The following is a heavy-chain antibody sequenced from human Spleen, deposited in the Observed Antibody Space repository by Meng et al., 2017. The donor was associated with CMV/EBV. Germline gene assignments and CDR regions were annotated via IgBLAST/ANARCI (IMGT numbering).Heavy chain of an antibody. CDR3: ARLDWVRGVIDY. V-gene: IGHV5-51*01. CDR1: AYPFSNYW. Sequence: RQPGEDLRTSSKVSAYPFSNYWIGCVRKRAGKGLEWMGIIYPGVSDTRYSTSFQGKVTISADKSISTAYLQWSSLKASDTAMYYCARLDWVRGVIDYWGQGTLVTVSS. D-gene: IGHD3-10*01. CDR2: IYPGVSDT. J-gene: IGHJ4*02.